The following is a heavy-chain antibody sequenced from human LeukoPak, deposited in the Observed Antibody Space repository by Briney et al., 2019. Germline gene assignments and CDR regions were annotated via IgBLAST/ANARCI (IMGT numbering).Heavy chain of an antibody. CDR1: GGSFGGYY. CDR2: INHSGST. V-gene: IGHV4-34*01. Sequence: PSETLSLTCAVYGGSFGGYYWSWIRQPPGKGLEWIGEINHSGSTNYNPSLKSRVTISVDTSKNQFSLKLSSVTAADTAVYYCARGPNIAVAGLEADYWGQGTLVTVSS. J-gene: IGHJ4*02. CDR3: ARGPNIAVAGLEADY. D-gene: IGHD6-19*01.